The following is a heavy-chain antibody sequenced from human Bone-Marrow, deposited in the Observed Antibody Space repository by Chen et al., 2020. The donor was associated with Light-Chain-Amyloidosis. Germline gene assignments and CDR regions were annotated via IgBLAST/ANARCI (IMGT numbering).Heavy chain of an antibody. V-gene: IGHV1-2*02. CDR3: ARVMTEAVFGVVAAGMDV. Sequence: QVQLVQSGTEVKKPGASVKVSCKASGYTFTGYHIHWVRQAPGQGLEWMGWINPNSGGTNYAQKFQDRVTMTRDRSISTAYTEVSRLRADDTAVYYCARVMTEAVFGVVAAGMDVWGQGTTVTVSS. J-gene: IGHJ6*02. D-gene: IGHD3-3*01. CDR1: GYTFTGYH. CDR2: INPNSGGT.